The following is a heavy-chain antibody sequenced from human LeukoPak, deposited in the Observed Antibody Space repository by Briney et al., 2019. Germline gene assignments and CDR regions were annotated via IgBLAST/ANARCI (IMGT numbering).Heavy chain of an antibody. D-gene: IGHD6-19*01. J-gene: IGHJ4*02. CDR1: GFTLSNHW. V-gene: IGHV3-74*01. CDR2: ISGDEIWT. CDR3: AKARGYSSGRFDY. Sequence: GGSLRLSCAASGFTLSNHWMHWVRQAPGKGLVWVSRISGDEIWTSYADSVKGRFIISRDNAKDTLYLQMNSLRAEDTAVYYCAKARGYSSGRFDYWGQGTLVTVSS.